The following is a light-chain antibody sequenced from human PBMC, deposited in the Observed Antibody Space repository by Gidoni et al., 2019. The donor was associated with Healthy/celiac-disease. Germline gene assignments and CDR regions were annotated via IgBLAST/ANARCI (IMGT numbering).Light chain of an antibody. Sequence: QSALTQPASVSGSPGQSITISCTGTSSDVGGYNYVSWYQQHPGKAPKLMIYEVSNRPSGVSNRFSGSKSGNTASLTISGLQAEDEPDYYCSSYTSSSTLVFGGGTKLT. CDR2: EVS. J-gene: IGLJ2*01. CDR3: SSYTSSSTLV. V-gene: IGLV2-14*01. CDR1: SSDVGGYNY.